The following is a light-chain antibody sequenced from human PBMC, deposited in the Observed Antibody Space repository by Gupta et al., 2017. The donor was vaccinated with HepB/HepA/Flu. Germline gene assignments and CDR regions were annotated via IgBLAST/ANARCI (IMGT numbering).Light chain of an antibody. CDR1: KSNIGSNH. Sequence: QSVLPQPPSASGTPGQRVDISCSGSKSNIGSNHVYWYQQFPGSPPKLLIYRTTQRPSGVPDRFSASKSGTSASLAISGLRPEDEADYYCAAWDDSLRGHWVFGGGTKVTVL. CDR2: RTT. V-gene: IGLV1-47*01. J-gene: IGLJ3*02. CDR3: AAWDDSLRGHWV.